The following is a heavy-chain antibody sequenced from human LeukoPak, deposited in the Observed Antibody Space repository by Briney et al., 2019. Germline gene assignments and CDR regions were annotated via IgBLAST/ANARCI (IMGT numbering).Heavy chain of an antibody. CDR3: ARGPPTYYYDSSPDY. CDR2: ISYDGSNN. V-gene: IGHV3-30-3*01. CDR1: GFTFSSYA. J-gene: IGHJ4*02. Sequence: PGGSLRLSCAASGFTFSSYAMHWVRQAPGKGLEWVAVISYDGSNNYYADSVKGRFTISRDNSKNTLYLQMNSLRAEDTAVYYCARGPPTYYYDSSPDYWGQGTLVTVSS. D-gene: IGHD3-22*01.